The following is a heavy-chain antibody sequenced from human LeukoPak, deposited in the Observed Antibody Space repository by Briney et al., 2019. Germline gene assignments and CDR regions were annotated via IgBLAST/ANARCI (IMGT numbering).Heavy chain of an antibody. D-gene: IGHD1-7*01. CDR2: IYSDDSDI. V-gene: IGHV5-51*01. CDR3: ARGIIGTTSSDDAFDI. Sequence: GESLKISCKGSGYSFTSYWIAWVRQMPGKGLEWMGIIYSDDSDIRYSPSFQGQVTISADKSISTAYLQWRSLKASDTAMYYCARGIIGTTSSDDAFDIWGQGTMVTVSS. J-gene: IGHJ3*02. CDR1: GYSFTSYW.